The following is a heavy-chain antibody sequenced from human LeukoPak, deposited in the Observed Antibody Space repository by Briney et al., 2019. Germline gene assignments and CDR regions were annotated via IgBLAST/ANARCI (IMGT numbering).Heavy chain of an antibody. CDR3: ARAKAHDFWSGYYSPYFDY. CDR2: INCNGGGT. J-gene: IGHJ4*02. CDR1: GYTFTGYY. Sequence: ASVKVSCKASGYTFTGYYIHWVRQAPGQGLEWMGRINCNGGGTSYAQKFQGRVTMTRDTSISTAYMELSRLRSDDTAVYYCARAKAHDFWSGYYSPYFDYWGQGTLVTVSS. D-gene: IGHD3-3*01. V-gene: IGHV1-2*06.